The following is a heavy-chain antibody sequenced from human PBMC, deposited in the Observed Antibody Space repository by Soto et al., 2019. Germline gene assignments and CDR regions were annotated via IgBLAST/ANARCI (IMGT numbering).Heavy chain of an antibody. CDR1: GGSISSYY. Sequence: PSETLSLTCTVAGGSISSYYWSWIRQPPGKGLEWIGYIYYSGSTNYNPSLKSRVTISVDTSKNQFSLKLSSVTAADTAVYYCARGSGELGTVDYWGQGTLVTVSS. V-gene: IGHV4-59*12. D-gene: IGHD3-3*01. CDR3: ARGSGELGTVDY. J-gene: IGHJ4*02. CDR2: IYYSGST.